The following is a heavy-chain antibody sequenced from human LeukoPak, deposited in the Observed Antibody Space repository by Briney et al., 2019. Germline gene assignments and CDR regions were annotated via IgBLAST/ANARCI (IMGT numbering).Heavy chain of an antibody. Sequence: SETLSLTCTVSGGSFRSSSYYWGWIRQTPGKGLEWTGCIYYSGSTNYNPSLKSRVTISVDTSKNSLYLQMNSLRAEDTAVYFCAKYNLGWYLDYWGQGILVTVSS. D-gene: IGHD6-19*01. J-gene: IGHJ4*02. V-gene: IGHV4-39*07. CDR3: AKYNLGWYLDY. CDR1: GGSFRSSSYY. CDR2: IYYSGST.